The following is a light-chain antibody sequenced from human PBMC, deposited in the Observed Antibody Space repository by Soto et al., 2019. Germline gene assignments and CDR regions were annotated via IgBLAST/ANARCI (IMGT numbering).Light chain of an antibody. V-gene: IGLV1-36*01. Sequence: QPVLTQPPSVSEAPRQRVTISCSGSSSNIGNNAVNWYQQLPGKAPKLLIYYDDLLPSGVSDRFSGSKSGTSASLAISGLQSEDEADYYCAAWDDSLNGPNWVFGGGTKVTVL. J-gene: IGLJ3*02. CDR2: YDD. CDR3: AAWDDSLNGPNWV. CDR1: SSNIGNNA.